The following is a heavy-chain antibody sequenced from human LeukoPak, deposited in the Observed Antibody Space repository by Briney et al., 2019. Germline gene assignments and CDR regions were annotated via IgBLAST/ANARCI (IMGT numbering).Heavy chain of an antibody. Sequence: GGSLRLSCAASGFTFSSYAMSWVRQAPGKGLEWVSAISGSGGSTYYADSVKGRFTISRDNSKNTLYLQMNSLIAEDTAVYYCAKDQGDDYGDLNWFDPWGQGTLVTVSS. CDR2: ISGSGGST. CDR1: GFTFSSYA. J-gene: IGHJ5*02. CDR3: AKDQGDDYGDLNWFDP. D-gene: IGHD4-17*01. V-gene: IGHV3-23*01.